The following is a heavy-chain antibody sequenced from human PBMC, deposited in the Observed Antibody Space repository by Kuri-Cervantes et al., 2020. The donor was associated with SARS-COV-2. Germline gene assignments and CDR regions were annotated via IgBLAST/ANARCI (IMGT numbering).Heavy chain of an antibody. CDR3: ASGRIYDSSGYSPGGFDY. CDR1: GFTFSSYA. CDR2: ISGSGGTT. Sequence: GESLKISCGAPGFTFSSYAMSWVRQAPGKGLEWVSVISGSGGTTYYADSVKGRFTVSRDNSKNTLYLQMNSLRAEDTAVYYCASGRIYDSSGYSPGGFDYWGQGTLVTGSS. V-gene: IGHV3-23*01. J-gene: IGHJ4*02. D-gene: IGHD3-22*01.